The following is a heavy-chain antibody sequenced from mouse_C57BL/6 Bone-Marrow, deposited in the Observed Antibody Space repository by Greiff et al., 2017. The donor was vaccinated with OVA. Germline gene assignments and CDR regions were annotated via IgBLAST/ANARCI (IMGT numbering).Heavy chain of an antibody. D-gene: IGHD2-12*01. V-gene: IGHV7-3*01. CDR3: ARLGAYDSWFAY. Sequence: EVKVVESGGGLVQPGGSLSLSCAASGFTFTDYYMSWVRQPPGKALEWLGFIRNKANGYTTEYSASVKGRFTISRDNSQSILYLQMNALRAEDSATYYCARLGAYDSWFAYWGQGTLVTVSA. J-gene: IGHJ3*01. CDR2: IRNKANGYTT. CDR1: GFTFTDYY.